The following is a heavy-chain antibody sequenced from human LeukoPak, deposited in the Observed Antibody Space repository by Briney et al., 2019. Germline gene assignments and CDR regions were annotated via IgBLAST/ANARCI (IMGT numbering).Heavy chain of an antibody. V-gene: IGHV4-39*07. CDR2: IYYSGST. D-gene: IGHD6-19*01. Sequence: SETLSLTCTVSGGSTSSSSYYWGWIRQPPGKGLEWIGSIYYSGSTYYNPSLKSRVTISVDTSKNQFSLKLSSVTAADTAVYYCARVAVAGNDAFDIWGQGTMVTVSS. CDR1: GGSTSSSSYY. CDR3: ARVAVAGNDAFDI. J-gene: IGHJ3*02.